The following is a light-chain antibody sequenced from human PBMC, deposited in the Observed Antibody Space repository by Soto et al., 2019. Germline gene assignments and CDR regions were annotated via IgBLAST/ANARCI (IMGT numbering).Light chain of an antibody. CDR3: QQYNKWRT. CDR2: GAS. CDR1: QDVTNS. Sequence: EIVLTQSPATLSLSPGEGVTLSCRAAQDVTNSVAWYQQKSGQAPRLLIYGASTRATGIPARISGSGSGTEFTLTISSLQSEDFAVYYCQQYNKWRTFGQGTKVDIK. J-gene: IGKJ1*01. V-gene: IGKV3-15*01.